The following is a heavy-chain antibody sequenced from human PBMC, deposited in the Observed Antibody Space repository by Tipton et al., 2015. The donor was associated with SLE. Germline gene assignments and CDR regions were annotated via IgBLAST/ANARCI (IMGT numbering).Heavy chain of an antibody. CDR3: ARGAPRGYSGYDSIPLAAAGHTFDY. CDR1: GGSISSYY. D-gene: IGHD5-12*01. CDR2: IYYSGST. Sequence: LSCTVSGGSISSYYWSWIRQPPGKGLEWIGYIYYSGSTNYNPSLKSRVTISVDTSKNQFSLKLSSVTAADTAVYYCARGAPRGYSGYDSIPLAAAGHTFDYWGQGTLVTVSS. V-gene: IGHV4-59*01. J-gene: IGHJ4*02.